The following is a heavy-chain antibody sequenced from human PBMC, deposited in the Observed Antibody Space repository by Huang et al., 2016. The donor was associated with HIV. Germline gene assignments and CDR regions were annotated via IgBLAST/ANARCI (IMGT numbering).Heavy chain of an antibody. CDR1: GYTFTNYD. V-gene: IGHV1-8*01. CDR2: MNPKSGKV. J-gene: IGHJ3*01. D-gene: IGHD3-10*01. Sequence: QIQLAQSGAEVKKPGASVKVSCKASGYTFTNYDINWVRQASGQGLEWRGGMNPKSGKVGYTKKFQGRVAILRNSSINTSYLEVTSLTSEDTAVYYCARGFGINYNHEAFDVWGQGTMVTVSS. CDR3: ARGFGINYNHEAFDV.